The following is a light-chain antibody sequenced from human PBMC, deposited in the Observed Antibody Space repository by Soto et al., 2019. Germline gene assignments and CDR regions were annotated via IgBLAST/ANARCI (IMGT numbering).Light chain of an antibody. CDR1: SSKIGAGYD. CDR3: QSYDNSLSGSDV. Sequence: QSVLTEPPPVSGAPGQRVIIPCTGGSSKIGAGYDVNWYQQLPGTAPKLLIYLNVNRPSGVPDRFSGSKSATSASLAISGLQAEDEAEYYCQSYDNSLSGSDVFGTGTKVTVL. V-gene: IGLV1-40*01. CDR2: LNV. J-gene: IGLJ1*01.